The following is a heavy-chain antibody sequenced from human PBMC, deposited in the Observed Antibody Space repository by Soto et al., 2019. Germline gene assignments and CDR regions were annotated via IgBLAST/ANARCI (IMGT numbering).Heavy chain of an antibody. Sequence: LRLSCAASGFTFSSYAMSWVRQAPVKGLEGVSAISGSGGSTYYADSVKGRFTISRDNSKNTLYLQMNSLRAEDTSVYYCAKAVLGSGTVRSHFDYWGQGTLVTVSS. V-gene: IGHV3-23*01. CDR3: AKAVLGSGTVRSHFDY. CDR1: GFTFSSYA. J-gene: IGHJ4*02. D-gene: IGHD3-10*01. CDR2: ISGSGGST.